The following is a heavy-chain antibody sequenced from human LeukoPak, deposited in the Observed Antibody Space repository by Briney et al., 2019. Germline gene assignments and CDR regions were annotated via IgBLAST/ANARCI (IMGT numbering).Heavy chain of an antibody. Sequence: PSETLSLTCAVSGGSISSSNWWSWVRQPPGKGLEWIGEIYHSGSTNYNPSLKSRVTISVDKSKNQFSLKLSSVTAADTAVYYCARDRIAAAVQNWFDPWGQGTLVTVSS. V-gene: IGHV4-4*02. CDR1: GGSISSSNW. CDR3: ARDRIAAAVQNWFDP. D-gene: IGHD6-13*01. CDR2: IYHSGST. J-gene: IGHJ5*02.